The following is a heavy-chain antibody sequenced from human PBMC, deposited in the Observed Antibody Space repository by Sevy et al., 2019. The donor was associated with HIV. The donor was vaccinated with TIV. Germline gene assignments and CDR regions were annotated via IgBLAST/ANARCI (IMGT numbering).Heavy chain of an antibody. CDR3: VRAIGAAGSY. J-gene: IGHJ4*02. CDR1: GFSFSSYW. V-gene: IGHV3-7*01. Sequence: GGSLTLSCEASGFSFSSYWMSWVRQAPGKGLEWVANIKEDGSMIYYVDSVKGRFTISRDNAKNSVYLQMTSLRAEDAALYYCVRAIGAAGSYWGQGTLVTVSS. CDR2: IKEDGSMI. D-gene: IGHD6-13*01.